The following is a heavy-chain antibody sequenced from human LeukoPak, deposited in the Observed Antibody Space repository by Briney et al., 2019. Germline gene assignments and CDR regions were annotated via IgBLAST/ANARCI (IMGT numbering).Heavy chain of an antibody. D-gene: IGHD3-22*01. CDR3: ALDYYDSSGYKGAFDI. CDR2: ISWDGGST. J-gene: IGHJ3*02. Sequence: GGSLRLSCAASGFTSDDYTMHWVGQAPGKGLEWVSLISWDGGSTYYADSVKGRFTISRDNSKNSLYLQMNSLRTEDTVLYYCALDYYDSSGYKGAFDIWGQGTMVTVSS. V-gene: IGHV3-43*01. CDR1: GFTSDDYT.